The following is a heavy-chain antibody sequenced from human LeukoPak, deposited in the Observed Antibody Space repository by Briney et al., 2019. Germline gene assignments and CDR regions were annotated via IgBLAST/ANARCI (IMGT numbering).Heavy chain of an antibody. CDR3: ARHGGSSSSRSSFDP. D-gene: IGHD1-26*01. CDR2: IYYSGST. Sequence: PSETLSLTCTVSGGSISGYYWSGIRQPPGKGLEWIAYIYYSGSTKYNPSLKSRVTISVDTSRDQFSLKLSSVTAADTAVYYCARHGGSSSSRSSFDPWGQGTLVTVSS. V-gene: IGHV4-59*08. J-gene: IGHJ5*02. CDR1: GGSISGYY.